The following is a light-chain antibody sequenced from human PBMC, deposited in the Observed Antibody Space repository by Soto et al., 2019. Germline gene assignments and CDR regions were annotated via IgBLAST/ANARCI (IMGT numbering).Light chain of an antibody. CDR1: QSISSW. CDR2: DAS. V-gene: IGKV1-5*01. J-gene: IGKJ1*01. CDR3: QQYNSYSRT. Sequence: DIQMTRSPSTLSASVGDIVTITCRASQSISSWLAWYQQKPGKAPKLLIYDASSLESGVPSRFSGSGSGTEFTLTISSLQPDDFATYYCQQYNSYSRTFGQGTKVDI.